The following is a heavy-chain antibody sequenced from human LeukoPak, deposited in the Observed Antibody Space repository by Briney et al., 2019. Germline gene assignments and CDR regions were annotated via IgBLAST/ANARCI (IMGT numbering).Heavy chain of an antibody. CDR3: ARTTMVRGTYYMDV. CDR1: GGSISSRSYY. J-gene: IGHJ6*03. D-gene: IGHD3-10*01. Sequence: SETLSLTCTVSGGSISSRSYYWGWIRQPPGKGLEWIGSIYYSGSTYYNPSLQSRVTISVDTSKNQFSLKLSSVTAADTAVYYCARTTMVRGTYYMDVWGKGTTVTVSS. CDR2: IYYSGST. V-gene: IGHV4-39*07.